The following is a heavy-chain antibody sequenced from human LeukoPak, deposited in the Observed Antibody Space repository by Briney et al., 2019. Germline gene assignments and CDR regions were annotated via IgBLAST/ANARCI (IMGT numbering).Heavy chain of an antibody. CDR2: IYHSGST. CDR1: GGSISSGGYS. J-gene: IGHJ3*02. CDR3: ARGIVGYYDSSGYWRSAFDI. D-gene: IGHD3-22*01. V-gene: IGHV4-30-2*01. Sequence: PSETLSLTCAVSGGSISSGGYSWSWIRQPPGKGLEWIGYIYHSGSTYYNPSLKSRVTISVDRSKNQFSLKLSSVTAADTAAYYCARGIVGYYDSSGYWRSAFDIWGQGTMVTVSS.